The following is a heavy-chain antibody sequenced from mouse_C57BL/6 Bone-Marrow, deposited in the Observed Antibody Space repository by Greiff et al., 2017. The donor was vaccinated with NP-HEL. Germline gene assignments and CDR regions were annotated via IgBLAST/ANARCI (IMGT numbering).Heavy chain of an antibody. CDR2: INPSRGST. Sequence: VKLMESGAELAKPGASVKLSCKASGYTFTRYWMHWVKPMPGLGLYWICYINPSRGSTKYNQKLKDKATLTADKSSSTAYMQLSSLTYEDSAVYYCARSEGGVPPAMDYWGQGTSVTVSS. V-gene: IGHV1-7*01. D-gene: IGHD2-14*01. CDR3: ARSEGGVPPAMDY. CDR1: GYTFTRYW. J-gene: IGHJ4*01.